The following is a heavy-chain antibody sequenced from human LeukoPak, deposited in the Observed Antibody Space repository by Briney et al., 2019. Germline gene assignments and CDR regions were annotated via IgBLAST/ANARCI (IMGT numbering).Heavy chain of an antibody. CDR3: ARLIVPDTLTAHGP. CDR2: IIPIFGTA. D-gene: IGHD2/OR15-2a*01. V-gene: IGHV1-69*13. J-gene: IGHJ5*02. Sequence: SVKVSCKASGGTFSSYAISWVRQAPGQGLEWMGGIIPIFGTANYAQKLQGRVTITADESTSTAYMELSSLRSEDTAVYYCARLIVPDTLTAHGPWGQGTLVTVSS. CDR1: GGTFSSYA.